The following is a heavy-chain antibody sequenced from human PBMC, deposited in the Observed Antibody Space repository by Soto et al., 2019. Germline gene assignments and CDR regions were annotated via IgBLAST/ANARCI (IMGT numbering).Heavy chain of an antibody. CDR3: VKTTGWPGFDF. D-gene: IGHD6-19*01. J-gene: IGHJ4*02. Sequence: EVQLVESGGGLIQPGGSLRLSCAASGFTVSSKYMTWVRQAPGKGLEWVSVIYGGGTTYYADSVKGRFTISRDNSKNTLDLQMNSLRAEDTAVYYCVKTTGWPGFDFWGQGTLVTVSS. V-gene: IGHV3-53*01. CDR2: IYGGGTT. CDR1: GFTVSSKY.